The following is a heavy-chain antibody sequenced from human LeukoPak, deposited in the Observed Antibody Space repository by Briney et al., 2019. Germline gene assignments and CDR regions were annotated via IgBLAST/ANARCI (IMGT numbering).Heavy chain of an antibody. D-gene: IGHD3-22*01. J-gene: IGHJ4*02. CDR2: IHTKTGTP. Sequence: GASVKVSCKASGYTFTGYYMHWVRQAPGQGLEWMGWIHTKTGTPTYAHGFTGRFVFSLDTSVSTAYLQISSLQAEDTAVYYCARGRKASSGYLYYFDYWGQGTLVSVSS. CDR3: ARGRKASSGYLYYFDY. V-gene: IGHV7-4-1*02. CDR1: GYTFTGYY.